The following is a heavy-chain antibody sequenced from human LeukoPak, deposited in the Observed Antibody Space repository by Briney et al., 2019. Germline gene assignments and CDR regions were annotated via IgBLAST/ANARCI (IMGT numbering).Heavy chain of an antibody. CDR3: ARGSSAGWSQYFDY. CDR1: GFTFSNYG. V-gene: IGHV3-23*01. J-gene: IGHJ4*02. D-gene: IGHD6-19*01. CDR2: IPASGGST. Sequence: PGGSLRLSCAASGFTFSNYGLSWVRQAPGKGLEWVSVIPASGGSTYYADPVKGRFTISRDNSKNTLYLQVSSLRAEDTAVYYCARGSSAGWSQYFDYWGQGTLVTVSS.